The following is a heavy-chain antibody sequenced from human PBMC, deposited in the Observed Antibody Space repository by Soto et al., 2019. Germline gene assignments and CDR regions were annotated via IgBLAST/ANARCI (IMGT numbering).Heavy chain of an antibody. V-gene: IGHV4-39*01. J-gene: IGHJ5*02. CDR2: IYYSGST. Sequence: SETLSLTCTVSGGSISSSSYYWGWIRQPPGKGLEWIGSIYYSGSTYYNPSLKSRVTISVDTSKNQFSLKLSSVTAADTAVYYFARPRITMVRGVPDWFDPWGQGTLVTVSS. D-gene: IGHD3-10*01. CDR3: ARPRITMVRGVPDWFDP. CDR1: GGSISSSSYY.